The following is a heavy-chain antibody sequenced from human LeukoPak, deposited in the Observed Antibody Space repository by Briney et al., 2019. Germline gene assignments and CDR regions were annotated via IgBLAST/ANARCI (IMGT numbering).Heavy chain of an antibody. CDR2: INHNGNVN. J-gene: IGHJ6*02. CDR1: GFTFSSYW. CDR3: ARGGGLDV. V-gene: IGHV3-7*03. D-gene: IGHD3-16*01. Sequence: GGSLRLSCAASGFTFSSYWMNWTRQAPGKGLEWVASINHNGNVNYYVDSVKGRFTISRDNAKNSLYLQMSNLRAEDTAVYFCARGGGLDVWGQGATVTVSS.